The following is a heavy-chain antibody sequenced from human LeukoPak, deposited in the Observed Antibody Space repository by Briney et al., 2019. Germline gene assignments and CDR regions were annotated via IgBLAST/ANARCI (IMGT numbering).Heavy chain of an antibody. D-gene: IGHD2-2*02. Sequence: PSETLSLTCAVYGGSFSGYYWSWIRQPPGKGLEWIGEINHSGSTNYNPSLKSRVTISVDTSKNQFSLKLSSVTAADTAVYYCARSAGYCSSTSCYTPMKYWGQGTLVTVSS. J-gene: IGHJ4*02. V-gene: IGHV4-34*01. CDR1: GGSFSGYY. CDR2: INHSGST. CDR3: ARSAGYCSSTSCYTPMKY.